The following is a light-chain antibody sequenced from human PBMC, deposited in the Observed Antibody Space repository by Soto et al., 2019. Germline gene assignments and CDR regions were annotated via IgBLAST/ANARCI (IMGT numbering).Light chain of an antibody. Sequence: EIMLAQSPGTLSLSPGERATLSFRARQSVSRSYLAWFQQKPGQAPRLLIYGASSRATGIPDRFSGSGSGTDFTLTISRLEPEDFAVYYCQQYGSSPLYTFGQGTKLEIK. V-gene: IGKV3-20*01. CDR2: GAS. CDR1: QSVSRSY. J-gene: IGKJ2*01. CDR3: QQYGSSPLYT.